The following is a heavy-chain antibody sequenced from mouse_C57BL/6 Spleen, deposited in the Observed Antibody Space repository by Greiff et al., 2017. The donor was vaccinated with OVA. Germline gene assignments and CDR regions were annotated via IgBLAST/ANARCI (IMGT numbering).Heavy chain of an antibody. J-gene: IGHJ3*01. CDR3: TTEEKAQAVAY. CDR2: IDPENGDT. CDR1: GFNIKDDY. Sequence: VQLKESGAELVRPGASVKLSCTASGFNIKDDYMHWVKQRPEQGLEWIGWIDPENGDTEYASKFQGKATITADTSSNTAYLQLSSLTSEDTAVYYCTTEEKAQAVAYWGQGTLVTVSA. D-gene: IGHD3-2*02. V-gene: IGHV14-4*01.